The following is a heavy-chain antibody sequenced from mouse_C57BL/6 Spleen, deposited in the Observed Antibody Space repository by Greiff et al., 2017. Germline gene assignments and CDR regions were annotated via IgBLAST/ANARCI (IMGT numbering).Heavy chain of an antibody. D-gene: IGHD1-1*01. J-gene: IGHJ1*03. V-gene: IGHV5-4*01. CDR2: ISDGGSYT. Sequence: EVKLMESGGGLAKPGGSLKLSCAASGFTFSSYAMSWVRQTPEKRLEWVATISDGGSYTYYPDNVKGRFTISRDNAKNNLYLQMSHLKSEDTAMYYCARDSTTVVSYWYFDVWGTGTTVTVSS. CDR3: ARDSTTVVSYWYFDV. CDR1: GFTFSSYA.